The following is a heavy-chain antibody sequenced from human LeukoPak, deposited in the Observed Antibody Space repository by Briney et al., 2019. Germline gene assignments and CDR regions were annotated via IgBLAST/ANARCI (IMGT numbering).Heavy chain of an antibody. D-gene: IGHD5-12*01. CDR3: ARDTPGGYDFWWFAP. V-gene: IGHV4-61*01. CDR2: NTYFGSA. Sequence: MASETLSLTCTVSGGSDSSNSNYCSWIRQPPGKGLEWIGYNTYFGSASYNPSLKSRVTISVDTSKNQFSLKLSSVTAADTAVYYCARDTPGGYDFWWFAPWGQGTLVTVSS. CDR1: GGSDSSNSNY. J-gene: IGHJ5*02.